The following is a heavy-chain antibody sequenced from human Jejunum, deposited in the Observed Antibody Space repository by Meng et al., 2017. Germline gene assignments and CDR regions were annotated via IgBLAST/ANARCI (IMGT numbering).Heavy chain of an antibody. CDR3: ARDKPHNWFDP. J-gene: IGHJ5*02. CDR2: INNDGSDT. V-gene: IGHV3-74*01. CDR1: GFTFNNYW. Sequence: VQVVESGGGLVQPGGSLRLSFAASGFTFNNYWMHWVRQAPGKGLVWVSRINNDGSDTTYADSVKGRFTISRDNAQNMLYLQMNSLRVEDTAVYYCARDKPHNWFDPWGQGTLVTASS.